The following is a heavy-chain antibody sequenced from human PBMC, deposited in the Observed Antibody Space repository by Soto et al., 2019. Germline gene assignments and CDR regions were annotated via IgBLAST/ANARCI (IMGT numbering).Heavy chain of an antibody. V-gene: IGHV4-39*01. J-gene: IGHJ6*02. Sequence: PSETLSLTCTVSGGSISSSSYCWGWIRQPPGKGLEWIGSIFYSGSTYYNPSLKSRVTISVDTSKNQFSLKLSPVTAADTAVYYCARHLTYCSAGSCYSDFPYYGMDVWGQGTTVTVSS. CDR2: IFYSGST. CDR1: GGSISSSSYC. CDR3: ARHLTYCSAGSCYSDFPYYGMDV. D-gene: IGHD2-15*01.